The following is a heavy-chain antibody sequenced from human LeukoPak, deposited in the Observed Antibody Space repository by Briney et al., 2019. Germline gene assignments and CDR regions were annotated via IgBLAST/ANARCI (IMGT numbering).Heavy chain of an antibody. CDR1: GFTFSSYS. J-gene: IGHJ4*02. Sequence: SGGSLRLSCAASGFTFSSYSMNWVRQAPGKGLEWVSYISSSGSSIFYADSVKGRFTISRDNAKNSLYLQMNSLRDEDTAVYYCARGPYGNQLPDYWGQGTLVTVSS. D-gene: IGHD2-2*01. CDR2: ISSSGSSI. V-gene: IGHV3-48*02. CDR3: ARGPYGNQLPDY.